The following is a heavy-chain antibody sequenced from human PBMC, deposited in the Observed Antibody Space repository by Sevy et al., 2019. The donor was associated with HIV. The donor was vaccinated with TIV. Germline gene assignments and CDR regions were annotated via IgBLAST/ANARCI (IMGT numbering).Heavy chain of an antibody. Sequence: ASVQVSCKASGYTFTGHYMHWVRQAPGQGLEWMERINPKSGGTNYAQTFQGRVTMTRDTSIITAYMELSSLRSYDTAVYYCARADNIGWSTLDAFDLWGQGIMVTVSS. V-gene: IGHV1-2*06. J-gene: IGHJ3*01. CDR1: GYTFTGHY. D-gene: IGHD6-19*01. CDR2: INPKSGGT. CDR3: ARADNIGWSTLDAFDL.